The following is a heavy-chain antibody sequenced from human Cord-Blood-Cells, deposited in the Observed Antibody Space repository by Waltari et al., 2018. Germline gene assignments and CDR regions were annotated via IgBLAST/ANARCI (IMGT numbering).Heavy chain of an antibody. CDR1: GGTFSSYA. CDR2: IIPIFGTA. D-gene: IGHD7-27*01. CDR3: AGARPTGDRDWYFDL. V-gene: IGHV1-69*01. Sequence: QVQLVQSGAGVKKPGSSVKVSCKASGGTFSSYAISWLRQAPGQGLEWMGGIIPIFGTANYAQKFQGRVTITADESTSTAYMELSSLRSEDTAVYYCAGARPTGDRDWYFDLWGRGTLVTVSS. J-gene: IGHJ2*01.